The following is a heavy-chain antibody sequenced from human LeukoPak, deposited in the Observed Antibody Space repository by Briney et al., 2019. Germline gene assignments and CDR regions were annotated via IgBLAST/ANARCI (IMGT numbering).Heavy chain of an antibody. CDR3: ARDYYDSSGYYQPFDP. CDR2: IIPIFGTA. Sequence: GSSVKVSCKASGGAFSSYAISWVRQAPGQGPEWMGGIIPIFGTANYAQKFQGRVTITADESTSTAYMELSSLRSEDTAVYYCARDYYDSSGYYQPFDPWGQGTLVTVSS. CDR1: GGAFSSYA. D-gene: IGHD3-22*01. J-gene: IGHJ5*02. V-gene: IGHV1-69*01.